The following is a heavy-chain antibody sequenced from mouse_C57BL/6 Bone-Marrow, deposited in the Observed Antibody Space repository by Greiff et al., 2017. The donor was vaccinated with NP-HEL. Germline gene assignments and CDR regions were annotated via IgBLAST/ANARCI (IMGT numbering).Heavy chain of an antibody. CDR2: IYPRDGST. CDR3: ARNVYYYGSSWAY. Sequence: VQLQESGPELVKPGASVKLSCKASGYTFTSYVINWVKQRPGQGLEWIGWIYPRDGSTKYNEKFKGKATLTVDTSSSTAYMELHSLTSEDSAVYFCARNVYYYGSSWAYWGQGTLVTVSA. J-gene: IGHJ3*01. V-gene: IGHV1-85*01. D-gene: IGHD1-1*01. CDR1: GYTFTSYV.